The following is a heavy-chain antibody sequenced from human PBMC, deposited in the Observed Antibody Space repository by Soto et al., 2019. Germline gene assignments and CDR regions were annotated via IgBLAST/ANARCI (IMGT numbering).Heavy chain of an antibody. D-gene: IGHD1-1*01. J-gene: IGHJ4*02. CDR3: ARDRTISHYFDY. Sequence: PGVSLRLSCAASGFTFSSYAMSWVRQAPGKGLEWVSVIWDDGGKTYYADSVQGRFTISRDNSRNTLYLQMNSLRAEDTAVYYCARDRTISHYFDYWGQGTQVTVSS. V-gene: IGHV3-23*01. CDR1: GFTFSSYA. CDR2: IWDDGGKT.